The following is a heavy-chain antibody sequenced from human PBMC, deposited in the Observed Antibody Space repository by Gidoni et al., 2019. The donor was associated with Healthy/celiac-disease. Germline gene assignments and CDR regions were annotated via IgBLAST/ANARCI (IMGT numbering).Heavy chain of an antibody. Sequence: QVQLQESGPGLVKPSETLSLTCTVSGGSISSYYWSWIRQPPGKGLAWIGYIYYSGSTNYNPSLKSRVTISVDTSKNQFSLKLSSVTAADTAVYYCARVPETYYYDSSGYYGAFDIWGQGTMVTVSS. CDR3: ARVPETYYYDSSGYYGAFDI. D-gene: IGHD3-22*01. CDR2: IYYSGST. CDR1: GGSISSYY. J-gene: IGHJ3*02. V-gene: IGHV4-59*01.